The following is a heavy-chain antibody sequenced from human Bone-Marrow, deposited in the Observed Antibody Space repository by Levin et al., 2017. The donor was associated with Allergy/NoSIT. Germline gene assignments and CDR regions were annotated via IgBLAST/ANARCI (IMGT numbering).Heavy chain of an antibody. CDR1: GFIFSSYA. CDR2: ISGSGGRT. J-gene: IGHJ4*02. V-gene: IGHV3-23*01. Sequence: GGSLRLSCAASGFIFSSYAMSWVRQAPGKGLEWVSAISGSGGRTFYADSVKGRFSISRDNSKNTLYLQMNSLRAEDTAVYYCAKEMIPYCSSSSCYMPDYWGQGTLVTVSS. D-gene: IGHD2-2*02. CDR3: AKEMIPYCSSSSCYMPDY.